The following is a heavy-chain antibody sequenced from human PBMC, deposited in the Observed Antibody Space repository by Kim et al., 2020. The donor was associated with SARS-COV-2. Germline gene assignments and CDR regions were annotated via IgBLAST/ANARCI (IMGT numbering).Heavy chain of an antibody. D-gene: IGHD4-17*01. CDR3: AHRLATVTQSYFDY. CDR1: GFSLSTSGVG. Sequence: SGPTLVKPTQTLTLTCTFSGFSLSTSGVGVGWIRQPPGKALEWLALIYWDDDKRYSPSLKSRLTITKDTSKNQVVLTMTNMDPVDTATYYCAHRLATVTQSYFDYWGQGTLVTVSS. J-gene: IGHJ4*02. CDR2: IYWDDDK. V-gene: IGHV2-5*02.